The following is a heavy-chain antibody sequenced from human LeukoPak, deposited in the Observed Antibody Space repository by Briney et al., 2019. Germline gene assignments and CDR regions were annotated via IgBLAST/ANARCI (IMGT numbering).Heavy chain of an antibody. CDR2: IIPIFGKA. CDR3: ARSGYSYGYTGPYGMDV. D-gene: IGHD5-18*01. J-gene: IGHJ6*04. Sequence: SVKVSCKASGGTFSSYAISWVRQAPGQGLEWMGGIIPIFGKANYAQKFQGRVTITADESTSTAYMELSSLRSEDTAVYYCARSGYSYGYTGPYGMDVWGKGTTVTVSS. V-gene: IGHV1-69*13. CDR1: GGTFSSYA.